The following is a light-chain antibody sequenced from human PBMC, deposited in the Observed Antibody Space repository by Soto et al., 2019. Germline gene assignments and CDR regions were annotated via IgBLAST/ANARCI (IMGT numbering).Light chain of an antibody. Sequence: EIVLTQSPGTLSLSPGERATLSCRASQSVSSSYLAWYQQKPGQAPRLLIYGASSRATGIPDRFSGSGSGTDFTLTISRLELEDFAVYYCQQYGSSPPITFGQGTRLEI. V-gene: IGKV3-20*01. J-gene: IGKJ5*01. CDR1: QSVSSSY. CDR3: QQYGSSPPIT. CDR2: GAS.